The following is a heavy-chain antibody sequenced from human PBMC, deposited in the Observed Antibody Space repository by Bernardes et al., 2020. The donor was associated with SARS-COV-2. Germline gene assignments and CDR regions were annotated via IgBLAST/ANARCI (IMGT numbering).Heavy chain of an antibody. CDR1: GGSLSGYY. CDR3: ARAVWGMWYFDL. V-gene: IGHV4-34*01. Sequence: SETLSLTCAVYGGSLSGYYWNWIRQAPGKGLEWIGEINYSGSTNYNPSLKSRVTISVDTSKNQFSLKLNAVTAADTAVYYCARAVWGMWYFDLWGRGTLVTVSS. CDR2: INYSGST. J-gene: IGHJ2*01. D-gene: IGHD3-16*01.